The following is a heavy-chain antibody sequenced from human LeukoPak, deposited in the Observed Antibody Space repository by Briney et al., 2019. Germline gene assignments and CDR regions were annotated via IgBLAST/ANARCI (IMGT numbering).Heavy chain of an antibody. CDR3: AKGSGWYPGHFDY. V-gene: IGHV3-23*01. D-gene: IGHD6-19*01. CDR1: GFTFSSYW. CDR2: ISGSGGST. J-gene: IGHJ4*02. Sequence: GGSLRLSCAASGFTFSSYWMSWVRQAPGKGLEWVSAISGSGGSTYYADSVKGRFTISRDNSKNTLYLQMNSLRAEDTAVYYCAKGSGWYPGHFDYWGQGTLVTVSS.